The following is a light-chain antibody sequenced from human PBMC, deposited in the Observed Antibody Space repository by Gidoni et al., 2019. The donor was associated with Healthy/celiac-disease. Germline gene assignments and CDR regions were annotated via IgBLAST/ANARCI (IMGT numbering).Light chain of an antibody. J-gene: IGKJ5*01. CDR3: QQSYSTIT. Sequence: DIQMTQSPSSLSASVGDRVTITCRASQSISSYLNWYQQKPVKAPKLLIYAASSLQSGVPSRFGGSGSGTDFTLTIISLQPEDFATYYCQQSYSTITFGQGTRLEIK. V-gene: IGKV1-39*01. CDR2: AAS. CDR1: QSISSY.